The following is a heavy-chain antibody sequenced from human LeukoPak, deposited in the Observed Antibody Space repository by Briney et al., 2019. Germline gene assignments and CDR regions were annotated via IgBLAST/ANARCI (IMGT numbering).Heavy chain of an antibody. V-gene: IGHV1-18*01. CDR2: ISAYNGNT. CDR3: ARESCSTSCYGMDV. CDR1: GYTFTVYG. J-gene: IGHJ6*02. D-gene: IGHD2-2*01. Sequence: ASVKVSCEPSGYTFTVYGISGVRPAPGQGGWWVGWISAYNGNTNSAQTLQGRVTMTTDTSTSTAYLELRSLRSDDTAVYYCARESCSTSCYGMDVWGQGTTVTVSS.